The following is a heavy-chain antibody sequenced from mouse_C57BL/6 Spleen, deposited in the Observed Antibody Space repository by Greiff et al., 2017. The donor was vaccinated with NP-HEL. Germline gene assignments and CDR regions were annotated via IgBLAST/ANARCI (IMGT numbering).Heavy chain of an antibody. D-gene: IGHD4-1*01. CDR2: ISNGGGST. J-gene: IGHJ3*01. CDR3: ERQVTGTLFAY. V-gene: IGHV5-12*01. CDR1: GFTFSDYY. Sequence: EVHLVESGGGLVQPGGSLKLSCAASGFTFSDYYMYWVRQTPEKRLEWVAYISNGGGSTYYPDTVKGRCTISRDTAKNTLYLQMSRLKSEDTAMYYCERQVTGTLFAYWGQGTLVTVSA.